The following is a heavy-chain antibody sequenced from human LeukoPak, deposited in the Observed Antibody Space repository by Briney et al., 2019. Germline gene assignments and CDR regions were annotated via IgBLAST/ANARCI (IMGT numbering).Heavy chain of an antibody. D-gene: IGHD3/OR15-3a*01. J-gene: IGHJ4*02. V-gene: IGHV3-21*01. Sequence: PGGSLRLSCSASGFPSIDLAGTGARQAPGRGLEWVSSISGLSCSTYYGESVKGRFSISIDNAKNSLYLQMNSLGAEDTATYYCGRAYPPLRTSSAEDWWGQGILVTVSS. CDR3: GRAYPPLRTSSAEDW. CDR2: ISGLSCST. CDR1: GFPSIDLA.